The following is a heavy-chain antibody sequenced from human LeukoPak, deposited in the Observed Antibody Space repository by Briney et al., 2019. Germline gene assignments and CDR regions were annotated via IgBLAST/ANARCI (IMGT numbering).Heavy chain of an antibody. V-gene: IGHV3-74*01. D-gene: IGHD6-13*01. Sequence: GGSLRLSCAASGITFRSYWMYWVRQAPGKGLVWVSRTNSDGSSTSYADSVKGRFTISRDNAKNTVYLQMNSLRAEDTAVYYCARGGRYSTYNWFDPWGQGTLVTVSS. CDR3: ARGGRYSTYNWFDP. J-gene: IGHJ5*02. CDR2: TNSDGSST. CDR1: GITFRSYW.